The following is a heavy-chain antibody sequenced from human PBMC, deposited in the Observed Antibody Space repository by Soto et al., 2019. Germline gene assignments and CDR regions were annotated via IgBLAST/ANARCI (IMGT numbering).Heavy chain of an antibody. V-gene: IGHV3-48*02. Sequence: EVQLVESGGGLVQPGGSLRLSCAASGFTFSIYSMNWVRQAPGKGLVWVSYITSSSATIYYADSVKGRFTISRDNAKNSLYLQMNSLSDEDTAVYYCARVLGLKYSTSDYWGQGTLVTVSS. CDR2: ITSSSATI. CDR1: GFTFSIYS. J-gene: IGHJ4*02. D-gene: IGHD6-6*01. CDR3: ARVLGLKYSTSDY.